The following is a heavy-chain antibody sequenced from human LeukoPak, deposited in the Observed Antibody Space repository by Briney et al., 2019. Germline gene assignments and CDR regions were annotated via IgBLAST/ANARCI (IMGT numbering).Heavy chain of an antibody. Sequence: GGSLRLSCAASGFTFDDYAMHWVRQAPGKGLEWVSGISWNSGSIGYADSVKGRFTISRDNAKNSLYLQMNSLRAEDTALYYCAKDHSGWGSLHYFDYWGQGTLVTVSS. CDR3: AKDHSGWGSLHYFDY. CDR2: ISWNSGSI. J-gene: IGHJ4*02. D-gene: IGHD3-16*01. CDR1: GFTFDDYA. V-gene: IGHV3-9*01.